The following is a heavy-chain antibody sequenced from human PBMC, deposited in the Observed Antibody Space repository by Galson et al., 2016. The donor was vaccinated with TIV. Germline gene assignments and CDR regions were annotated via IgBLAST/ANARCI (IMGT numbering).Heavy chain of an antibody. V-gene: IGHV7-4-1*02. D-gene: IGHD3-3*01. CDR1: GYALTNHA. CDR3: ARDRAGYPSYYEFWGDYLDAFDI. J-gene: IGHJ3*02. CDR2: INTRIHTDTGKP. Sequence: SVKVSCKASGYALTNHAINWVRQAPGQGLEWMGWINTRIHTDTGKPTYAQGFAGRFVFSLDTAVDTSFLQISSLKPEDTAVYYWARDRAGYPSYYEFWGDYLDAFDIWGQGTMVTVSS.